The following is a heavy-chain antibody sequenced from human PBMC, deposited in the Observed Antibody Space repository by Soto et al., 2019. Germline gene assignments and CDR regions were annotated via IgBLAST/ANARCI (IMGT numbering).Heavy chain of an antibody. V-gene: IGHV1-2*04. CDR2: INPNSGGT. D-gene: IGHD6-19*01. Sequence: ASVKVSCKASGYTFTGYYMHWVRQAPGQGLEWMGWINPNSGGTNYAQKFQGWVTMTRDTSISTAYMELSRLRSDDTAVYYCARSGGSGWSSAEYFQHWGQRPLVTVS. CDR3: ARSGGSGWSSAEYFQH. CDR1: GYTFTGYY. J-gene: IGHJ1*01.